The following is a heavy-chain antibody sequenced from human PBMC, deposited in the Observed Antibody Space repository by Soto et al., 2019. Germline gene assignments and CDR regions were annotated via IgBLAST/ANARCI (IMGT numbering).Heavy chain of an antibody. CDR2: IWYDGSNK. CDR3: ARDIYCSGGSCLWFAFDI. CDR1: GFTFSSYG. D-gene: IGHD2-15*01. Sequence: QVQLVESGGGVVQPGRSLRLSCAASGFTFSSYGMHWVRQAPGKGLEWVAVIWYDGSNKYYADSVKGRFTISRDNSKNTLDLQMNSLRAEDTAVYYCARDIYCSGGSCLWFAFDIWGQGTMVTVSS. V-gene: IGHV3-33*01. J-gene: IGHJ3*02.